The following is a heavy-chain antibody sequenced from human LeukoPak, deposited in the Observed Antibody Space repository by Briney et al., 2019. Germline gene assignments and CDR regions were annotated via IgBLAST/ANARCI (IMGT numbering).Heavy chain of an antibody. CDR1: GASISSYY. Sequence: SETLSLTCTVSGASISSYYWSWIRQPPGKGLEWIGYISYSGSTNYNPSLKSRVTISVDTSKSQFSLKLSSVTAADTAVYYCARQNYGGKPGAFDIWGQGTMVTVSS. V-gene: IGHV4-59*08. D-gene: IGHD4-23*01. J-gene: IGHJ3*02. CDR3: ARQNYGGKPGAFDI. CDR2: ISYSGST.